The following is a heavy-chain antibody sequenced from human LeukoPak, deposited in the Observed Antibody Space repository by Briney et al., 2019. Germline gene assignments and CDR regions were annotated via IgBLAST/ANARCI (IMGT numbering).Heavy chain of an antibody. J-gene: IGHJ4*02. CDR1: GYTFTSYG. CDR3: ARERSGGHGDFDY. V-gene: IGHV1-18*01. D-gene: IGHD3-16*01. Sequence: ASVKVSCKASGYTFTSYGISWVRQAPGQGLEWMGWISAYNGNTNYAQKLQGRVTMTTDTSTSTAYMERRSLTSHATAVYYCARERSGGHGDFDYWGQGTLVTVSS. CDR2: ISAYNGNT.